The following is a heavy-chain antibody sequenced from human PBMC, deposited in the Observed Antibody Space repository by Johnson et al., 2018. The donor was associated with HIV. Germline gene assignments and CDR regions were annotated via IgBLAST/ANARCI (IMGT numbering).Heavy chain of an antibody. CDR2: IYSGGRT. CDR1: GFTVRSSY. Sequence: VQLVESGGGVVQPGGSLRLSCAASGFTVRSSYMSWVRQAPGTGLEWVSVIYSGGRTYYTDSVKGRFTISRDTAKNTLYLQMNSLRVEDTAVYYCARDPITRYERGPDALDVWGQGTVVTVSS. D-gene: IGHD1-14*01. J-gene: IGHJ3*01. CDR3: ARDPITRYERGPDALDV. V-gene: IGHV3-66*01.